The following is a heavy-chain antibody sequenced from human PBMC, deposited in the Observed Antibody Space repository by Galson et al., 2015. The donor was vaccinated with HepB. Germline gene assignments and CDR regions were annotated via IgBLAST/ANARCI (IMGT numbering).Heavy chain of an antibody. V-gene: IGHV3-23*01. J-gene: IGHJ4*02. D-gene: IGHD6-19*01. CDR2: IRGSGGGT. CDR1: GFRFSSYG. Sequence: SLRLSCAASGFRFSSYGMSWVRQAPGKGLEWVSGIRGSGGGTYYAASVKGRFTISRDNSKNTLFLQMNSLRAEDTAVYYCAKGHDDSSGWHYFDYWGQGALVTVSS. CDR3: AKGHDDSSGWHYFDY.